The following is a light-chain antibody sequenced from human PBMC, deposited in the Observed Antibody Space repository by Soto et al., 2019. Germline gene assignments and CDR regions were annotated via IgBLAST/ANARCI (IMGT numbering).Light chain of an antibody. CDR1: SSDVGSYNL. CDR3: CSYAGSRV. Sequence: QSALTQPASVSGSPGQSITISCTGTSSDVGSYNLVSWYQQHPGKAPKLMIYEGSKRPSGVSNRFSGSKSGNTASLTISGLQAEDEADYHFCSYAGSRVFGGGTQLTVL. V-gene: IGLV2-23*01. J-gene: IGLJ3*02. CDR2: EGS.